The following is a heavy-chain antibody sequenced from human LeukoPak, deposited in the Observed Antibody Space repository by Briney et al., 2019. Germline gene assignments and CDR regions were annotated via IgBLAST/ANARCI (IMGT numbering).Heavy chain of an antibody. D-gene: IGHD6-13*01. CDR1: ELTFSNYD. V-gene: IGHV3-13*01. CDR2: IDTAGNT. J-gene: IGHJ4*02. Sequence: GGSLRLSCPASELTFSNYDMHWVRQATGKGLEWVSTIDTAGNTWYPDSVKGRFTISRENAKNSLTLQMNSLRVGDTAVYYCARAKMPGIETAGRVNYFEFWGQGTLVTVSS. CDR3: ARAKMPGIETAGRVNYFEF.